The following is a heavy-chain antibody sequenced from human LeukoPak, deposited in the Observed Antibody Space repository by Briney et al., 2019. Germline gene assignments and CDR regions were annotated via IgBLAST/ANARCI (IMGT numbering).Heavy chain of an antibody. Sequence: PGGSLRLSCAAPGFSFSSNWMGWVRQAPGKGLEWVAHIKRDGSQKYYLDSVKGRFTISRDNAKNSLYLQMNGLRAEDTAVYYCAKEGAGNGPTGAFDIWGQGTMVTVSS. CDR2: IKRDGSQK. CDR1: GFSFSSNW. V-gene: IGHV3-7*03. D-gene: IGHD1-1*01. CDR3: AKEGAGNGPTGAFDI. J-gene: IGHJ3*02.